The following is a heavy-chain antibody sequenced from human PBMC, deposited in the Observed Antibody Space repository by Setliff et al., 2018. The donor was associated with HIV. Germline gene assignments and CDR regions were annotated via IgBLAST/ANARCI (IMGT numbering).Heavy chain of an antibody. CDR3: VRDITTCWDV. CDR2: VKQDGSDK. CDR1: GFSFGSYW. V-gene: IGHV3-7*01. Sequence: HPGGSLRLSCAASGFSFGSYWMSWVRQAPGKGLEWVANVKQDGSDKYYVDSVKGRFTISRDNAKNSLYLQMNSLRAEDTAVYYCVRDITTCWDVWGQGTTVTVSS. J-gene: IGHJ6*02. D-gene: IGHD4-4*01.